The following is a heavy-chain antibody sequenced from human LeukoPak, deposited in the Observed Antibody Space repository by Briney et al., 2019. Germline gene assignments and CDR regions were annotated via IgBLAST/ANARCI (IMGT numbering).Heavy chain of an antibody. J-gene: IGHJ5*02. D-gene: IGHD5-24*01. CDR2: IIPIFGTA. Sequence: SVKVSCKASGGTFSSYAISWVRQAPGQELEWMGGIIPIFGTANYAQKFQGRVTITADESTSTAYMELSSLRSEDTAVYYCARDQRWLQINWFDPWGQGTLVTVSS. CDR3: ARDQRWLQINWFDP. CDR1: GGTFSSYA. V-gene: IGHV1-69*01.